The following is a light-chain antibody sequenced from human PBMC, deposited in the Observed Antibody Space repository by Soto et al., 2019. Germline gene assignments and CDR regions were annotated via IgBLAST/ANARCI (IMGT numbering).Light chain of an antibody. CDR3: CSYTGDKTYV. V-gene: IGLV2-23*01. Sequence: QSALTQPASVSGSPGQSITISCTVTGSDVRTYNLVSWYQKYLGRVPKLIIYEASKRPAGVSDRFSGSQPGNTASLTVSGLQAEDEADYYCCSYTGDKTYVFGSGTKLTVL. CDR2: EAS. CDR1: GSDVRTYNL. J-gene: IGLJ1*01.